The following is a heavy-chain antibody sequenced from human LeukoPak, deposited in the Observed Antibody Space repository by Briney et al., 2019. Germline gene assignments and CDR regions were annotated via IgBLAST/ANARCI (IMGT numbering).Heavy chain of an antibody. CDR2: IYYSGST. D-gene: IGHD3-22*01. J-gene: IGHJ4*02. Sequence: PSETLSLTCAVYGGSFSGYYWSWIRQPPGKGLEWIGYIYYSGSTNYNPSLKSRVTISVDTSKNQFSLKLSSVTAADTAVYYCAGTYYDSSGYHDYWGQGTLVTVSS. CDR1: GGSFSGYY. CDR3: AGTYYDSSGYHDY. V-gene: IGHV4-59*01.